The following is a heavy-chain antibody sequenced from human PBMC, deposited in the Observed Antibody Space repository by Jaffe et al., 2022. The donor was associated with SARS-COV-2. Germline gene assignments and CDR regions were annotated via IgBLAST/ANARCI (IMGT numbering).Heavy chain of an antibody. J-gene: IGHJ6*02. CDR1: AFTFSSYS. CDR3: ARMCTSTSCYSNYYYSMDV. V-gene: IGHV3-21*01. Sequence: EVQLVESGGGLVKPGGSLRLSCAASAFTFSSYSMNWVRQAPGEGLEWVSFISSSSTSKYYADSVKGRFTISRDNAKKSLYLQMNSLRAEDTAVYYCARMCTSTSCYSNYYYSMDVWGQGTTVTVSS. D-gene: IGHD2-2*01. CDR2: ISSSSTSK.